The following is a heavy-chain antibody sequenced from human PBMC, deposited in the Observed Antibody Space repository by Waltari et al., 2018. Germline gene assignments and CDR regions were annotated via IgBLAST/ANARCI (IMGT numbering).Heavy chain of an antibody. CDR3: ARVRGIAAAGTEYFQH. CDR1: GYTITGYY. V-gene: IGHV1-2*06. J-gene: IGHJ1*01. Sequence: QVQLVKSGAEVTTHGAPVKVSCNAAGYTITGYYMQWVRKAPGQGLEWMGRINPNSGGTNYAQKFQGRVTMTRDTSISTAYMELSRLRSDDTAVYYCARVRGIAAAGTEYFQHWGQGTLVTVSS. CDR2: INPNSGGT. D-gene: IGHD6-13*01.